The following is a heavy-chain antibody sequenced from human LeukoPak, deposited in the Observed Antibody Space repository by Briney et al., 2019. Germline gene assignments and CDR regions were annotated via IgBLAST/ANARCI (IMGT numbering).Heavy chain of an antibody. J-gene: IGHJ5*02. CDR3: ARTTQASITMIVVAIDP. Sequence: GASVKVSCKASGYTFTSYGISWVRQAPGQGLEWMGWISAYNGNTNYAQKLQGRVTMTTDTSTSTAYMELRSLRSDDTAVYYCARTTQASITMIVVAIDPWGQGTLVTVSS. V-gene: IGHV1-18*01. D-gene: IGHD3-22*01. CDR2: ISAYNGNT. CDR1: GYTFTSYG.